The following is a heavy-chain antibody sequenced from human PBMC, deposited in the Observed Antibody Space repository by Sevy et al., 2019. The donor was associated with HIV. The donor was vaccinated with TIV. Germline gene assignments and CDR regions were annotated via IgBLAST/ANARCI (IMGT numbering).Heavy chain of an antibody. CDR2: ISSDGSSQ. CDR3: ARNWAAAPGGGGFYYGMDV. Sequence: GGSLRLSCAAAGFSFRSHGMHWVRQAPGKGLEWVAGISSDGSSQDYGDSVKGRFTISRDNSKDTVYLQMNSLRPEDTAVYYCARNWAAAPGGGGFYYGMDVWGQGTTVTVSS. D-gene: IGHD6-13*01. V-gene: IGHV3-30*03. CDR1: GFSFRSHG. J-gene: IGHJ6*02.